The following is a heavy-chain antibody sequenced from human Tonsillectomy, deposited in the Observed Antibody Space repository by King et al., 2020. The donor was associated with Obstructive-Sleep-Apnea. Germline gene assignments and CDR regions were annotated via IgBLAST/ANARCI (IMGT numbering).Heavy chain of an antibody. CDR2: IYYSGST. D-gene: IGHD3-16*01. CDR1: VGSISSGDYY. V-gene: IGHV4-30-4*01. Sequence: VQLQESGPGLVKPSQTLSLTCTVSVGSISSGDYYWSWIRQPPGKGLEWIGYIYYSGSTFYNPSLKSRVTLSVATSTNQFSLKLSSLTTADTAVYYCAREWQPGSGGNFDYWGQGTLVTVSS. CDR3: AREWQPGSGGNFDY. J-gene: IGHJ4*02.